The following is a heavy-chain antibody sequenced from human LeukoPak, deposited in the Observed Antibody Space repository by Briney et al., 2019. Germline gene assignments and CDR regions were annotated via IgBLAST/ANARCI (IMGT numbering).Heavy chain of an antibody. CDR2: INQDGSEK. CDR3: AKDIGYGGNSDYYYGMDV. Sequence: GGSLRLSCAASGFTFSNYWMSWVRQTPGKGLEWVANINQDGSEKYYVDSVKGRFTISRDNAKNSLYLQMNSPRAEDTALYYCAKDIGYGGNSDYYYGMDVWGQGTTVTVSS. D-gene: IGHD4-23*01. CDR1: GFTFSNYW. J-gene: IGHJ6*02. V-gene: IGHV3-7*03.